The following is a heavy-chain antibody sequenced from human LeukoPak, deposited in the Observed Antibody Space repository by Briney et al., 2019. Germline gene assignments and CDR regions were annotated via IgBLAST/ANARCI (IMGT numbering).Heavy chain of an antibody. Sequence: SSQTLSLTCTVSGGSISSGSYYWSWIRQPAGKGLEWIVRIYTSGSNSSNPSLKSRVTISIDTSKNEFSLKLSSVTAADTAVYYCATSSGWSPYYYYMDVWGKGTTVTISS. CDR3: ATSSGWSPYYYYMDV. CDR1: GGSISSGSYY. V-gene: IGHV4-61*02. D-gene: IGHD6-19*01. J-gene: IGHJ6*03. CDR2: IYTSGSN.